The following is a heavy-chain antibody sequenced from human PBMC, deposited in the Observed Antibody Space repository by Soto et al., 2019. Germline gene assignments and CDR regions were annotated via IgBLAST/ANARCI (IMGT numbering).Heavy chain of an antibody. V-gene: IGHV4-39*01. CDR3: ARQDHSSGWHYFDY. J-gene: IGHJ4*02. CDR1: GGYIISISDY. Sequence: SETLSLTWTVAGGYIISISDYWGWIRQPPGKGLEWIGSIYYSGSTYYNPSLKSRVTISVDTSKNQFSLKLSSVTAADTAVYYCARQDHSSGWHYFDYSGQGTLVTVSS. D-gene: IGHD6-19*01. CDR2: IYYSGST.